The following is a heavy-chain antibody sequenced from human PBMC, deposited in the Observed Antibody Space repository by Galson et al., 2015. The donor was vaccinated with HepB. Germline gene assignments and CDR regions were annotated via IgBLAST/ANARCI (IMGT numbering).Heavy chain of an antibody. CDR2: ITSDGSST. V-gene: IGHV3-74*01. D-gene: IGHD5-18*01. CDR3: AVSGGYSYGYGDFDYYYYGMDV. CDR1: GFTFSSHW. J-gene: IGHJ6*02. Sequence: SLRLSCAASGFTFSSHWMHWVRQPPGKGLVWVSRITSDGSSTRYADSVEGRFTISRDNAKNTLYLQMNGLRAEDTAVYYCAVSGGYSYGYGDFDYYYYGMDVWGQGTTVTVSS.